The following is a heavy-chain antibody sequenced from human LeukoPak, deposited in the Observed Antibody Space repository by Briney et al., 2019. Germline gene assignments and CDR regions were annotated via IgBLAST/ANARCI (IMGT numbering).Heavy chain of an antibody. CDR2: ISSSGSTI. CDR1: GFTFTSYN. V-gene: IGHV3-48*03. D-gene: IGHD3-10*02. J-gene: IGHJ6*04. CDR3: AELGITMIGGV. Sequence: PGGSLRLSCVTPGFTFTSYNMNWVRQAPGKGLEWVSYISSSGSTIYYADSVKGRFTISRDNAKNSLYLQMNSLRAEDTAVYYCAELGITMIGGVWGKGTTVTISS.